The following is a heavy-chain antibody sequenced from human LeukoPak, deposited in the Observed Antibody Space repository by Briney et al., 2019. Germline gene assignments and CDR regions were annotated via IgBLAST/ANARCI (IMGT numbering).Heavy chain of an antibody. CDR2: IYYSGST. V-gene: IGHV4-59*12. J-gene: IGHJ4*02. Sequence: PSETLSLTCTVSGGSISGYYWSWIRQPPGKGLEWVGNIYYSGSTNYDPSLKSRVTISVDTSKNQSSLKLSSVTAADTAGYYCARVTYSSSWYPDYWGQGTLVTVSS. CDR1: GGSISGYY. D-gene: IGHD6-13*01. CDR3: ARVTYSSSWYPDY.